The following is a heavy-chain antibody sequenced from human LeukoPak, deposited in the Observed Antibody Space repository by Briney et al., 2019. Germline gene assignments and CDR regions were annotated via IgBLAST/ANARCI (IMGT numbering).Heavy chain of an antibody. D-gene: IGHD2-15*01. V-gene: IGHV3-23*01. CDR2: ISGSGGST. J-gene: IGHJ5*02. CDR1: GFTFSSYA. Sequence: GGSLRLSCAASGFTFSSYAMSWVRQAPGKGLEWVSAISGSGGSTYYADSVKGRFTISRDNSKNTLHLQMNSLRAEDTAVYYCAKDQVDIVVLDPWGQGTLVTVSS. CDR3: AKDQVDIVVLDP.